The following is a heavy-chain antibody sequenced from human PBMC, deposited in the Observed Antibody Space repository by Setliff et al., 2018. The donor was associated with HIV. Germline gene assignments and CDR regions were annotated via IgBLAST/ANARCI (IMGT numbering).Heavy chain of an antibody. CDR1: GFTFGDYA. CDR3: ASLGGLLYTSSSLRGVDY. D-gene: IGHD6-6*01. V-gene: IGHV3-49*04. J-gene: IGHJ4*02. CDR2: IRSKAYGGTT. Sequence: PGGSLRLSCTASGFTFGDYAMSWVRQAPGKGLEWVGFIRSKAYGGTTEYAASVKGRFTISRGDSKSTAYLQMNSLKTEDTAVYYCASLGGLLYTSSSLRGVDYWGQGTLVTVSS.